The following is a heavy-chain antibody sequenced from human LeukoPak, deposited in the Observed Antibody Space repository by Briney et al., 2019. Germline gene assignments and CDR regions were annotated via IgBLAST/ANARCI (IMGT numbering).Heavy chain of an antibody. Sequence: ASVKVSCKASGYTFSNYDINWVRRATGQGVEWMGWMNPSSGNTGYAQKLQGRVTMTWSTSMTTAYMELSSLRSEDTAMYYCTRAWSGGSDAFDIWGQGTMVTVSS. D-gene: IGHD3-3*01. CDR3: TRAWSGGSDAFDI. J-gene: IGHJ3*02. CDR1: GYTFSNYD. CDR2: MNPSSGNT. V-gene: IGHV1-8*01.